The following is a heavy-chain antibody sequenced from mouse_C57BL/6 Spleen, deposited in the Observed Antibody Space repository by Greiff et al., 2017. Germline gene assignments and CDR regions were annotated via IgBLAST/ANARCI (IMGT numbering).Heavy chain of an antibody. CDR1: GFTFSDYY. CDR2: STYDGSST. D-gene: IGHD2-4*01. J-gene: IGHJ3*01. CDR3: AREEGLRRGFAY. V-gene: IGHV5-16*01. Sequence: EVTLVESEGGLVQPGSSLKLSCTASGFTFSDYYMAWVRQVPEKGLEWVANSTYDGSSTYYLDSLKSRFIISRDTAKNILYLQMSSLKSEYTATYYCAREEGLRRGFAYWGQGTLVTVSA.